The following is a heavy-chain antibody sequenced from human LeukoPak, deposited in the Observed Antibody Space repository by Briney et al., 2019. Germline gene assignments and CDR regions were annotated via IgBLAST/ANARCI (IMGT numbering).Heavy chain of an antibody. V-gene: IGHV3-23*01. CDR2: ISGSGGST. J-gene: IGHJ4*02. Sequence: GGSLRLSCAASGFTFSSYAMSWVRQAPGKGLGWVSGISGSGGSTYYADSVKGRFTISRDNSKNTLYLHMNSLRAEDTAVYYCASVAAAALIDYWGQGTLVTVSS. CDR1: GFTFSSYA. CDR3: ASVAAAALIDY. D-gene: IGHD6-13*01.